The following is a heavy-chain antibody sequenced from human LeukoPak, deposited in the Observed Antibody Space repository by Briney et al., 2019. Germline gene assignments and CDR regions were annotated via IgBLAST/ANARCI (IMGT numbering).Heavy chain of an antibody. V-gene: IGHV3-30-3*01. CDR1: GFTFSSYA. CDR3: AKVGFVGQVPAAIVGGMDV. CDR2: ISYDGSNK. D-gene: IGHD2-2*01. J-gene: IGHJ6*02. Sequence: GRSLRLSCAASGFTFSSYAMHWVRQAPGKGLEWVAVISYDGSNKYYADSVKGRFTISRDNSKNTLYMQMNSLRVEDTAVYYCAKVGFVGQVPAAIVGGMDVWGQGTTVTVSS.